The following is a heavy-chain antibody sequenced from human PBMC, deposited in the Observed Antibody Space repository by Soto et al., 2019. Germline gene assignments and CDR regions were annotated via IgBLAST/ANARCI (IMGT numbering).Heavy chain of an antibody. CDR3: AHTGNDYYGMDV. CDR2: IYWDDDK. V-gene: IGHV2-5*02. Sequence: SGPTLVNPTQTLTVTCTFSGFSLSNSGVGVAWIRQPPGKALEWLALIYWDDDKRYSPSLKSRLTTTKDTSKNQVVLTMTNMDPVDTATYYCAHTGNDYYGMDVWGQGTTVTVSS. J-gene: IGHJ6*02. CDR1: GFSLSNSGVG. D-gene: IGHD4-4*01.